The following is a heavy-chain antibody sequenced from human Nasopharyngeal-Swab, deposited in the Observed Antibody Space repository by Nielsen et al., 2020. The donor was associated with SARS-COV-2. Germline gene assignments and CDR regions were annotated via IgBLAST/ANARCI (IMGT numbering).Heavy chain of an antibody. CDR2: INTNTGHP. V-gene: IGHV7-4-1*02. D-gene: IGHD6-13*01. Sequence: WSRQAPGQGFGGLGWINTNTGHPTYAQGFTGRFVFSLDTSVSTAYLQISSLKAEDTAVYNCARAGRGSSSWYVMDYYYGMDVWGQGTTVTVSS. CDR3: ARAGRGSSSWYVMDYYYGMDV. J-gene: IGHJ6*02.